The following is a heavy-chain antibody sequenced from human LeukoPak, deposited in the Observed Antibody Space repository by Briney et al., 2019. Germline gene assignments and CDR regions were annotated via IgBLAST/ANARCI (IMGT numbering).Heavy chain of an antibody. V-gene: IGHV4-4*02. CDR3: ARDGDGYNSEGDY. D-gene: IGHD5-24*01. CDR2: ILHTGTT. Sequence: SETLSLTCSLSGGSITSGNNWWSWVRQSPGKGLEWFGEILHTGTTNYNPSLKSRVTISVDTSKNQFSLKLSSVTAADTAVYYCARDGDGYNSEGDYWGQGTLVTVSS. J-gene: IGHJ4*02. CDR1: GGSITSGNNW.